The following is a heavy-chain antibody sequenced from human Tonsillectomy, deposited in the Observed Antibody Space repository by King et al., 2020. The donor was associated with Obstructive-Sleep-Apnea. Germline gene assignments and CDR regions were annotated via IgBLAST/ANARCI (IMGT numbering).Heavy chain of an antibody. CDR3: ARELGGWHFFDS. Sequence: QLQESGPGLVKHSETLSLTCTVSGGSISSSYYYWGWIRQPPGKGLEWIGSFYYNGNTYYNPSLKSRVTISVDTSKNQFSLKLSSATAADTAVYYCARELGGWHFFDSWGQGTRVTVSS. J-gene: IGHJ4*02. D-gene: IGHD6-19*01. V-gene: IGHV4-39*07. CDR2: FYYNGNT. CDR1: GGSISSSYYY.